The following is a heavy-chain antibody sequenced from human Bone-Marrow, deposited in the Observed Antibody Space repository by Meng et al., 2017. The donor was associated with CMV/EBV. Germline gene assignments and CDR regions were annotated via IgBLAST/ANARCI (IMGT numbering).Heavy chain of an antibody. Sequence: GGSLRLSCAASGFTFDDYAMHWVRQAPGKGLEWVSGISWNSGSSTYYADSVKGRFTISRDNSNNTLYLQMNSLRAEDTAVYYCAKRGGTENCWGQGTLVTVSS. V-gene: IGHV3-23*01. J-gene: IGHJ4*02. D-gene: IGHD2-15*01. CDR1: GFTFDDYA. CDR3: AKRGGTENC. CDR2: ISWNSGSST.